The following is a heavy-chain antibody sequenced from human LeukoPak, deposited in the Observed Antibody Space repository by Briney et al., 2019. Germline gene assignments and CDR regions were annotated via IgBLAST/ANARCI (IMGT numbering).Heavy chain of an antibody. V-gene: IGHV3-21*01. Sequence: GGSLRLSCAASGFTFSSYSMNWVRQAPGKGLEWVSSISSSSSYIYYADSVKGRFTISRDNAKNSLYQQMNSLRAEDTAVYYCARGLRGGSGFDYWGRGTLVTVSS. CDR1: GFTFSSYS. D-gene: IGHD6-25*01. J-gene: IGHJ4*02. CDR2: ISSSSSYI. CDR3: ARGLRGGSGFDY.